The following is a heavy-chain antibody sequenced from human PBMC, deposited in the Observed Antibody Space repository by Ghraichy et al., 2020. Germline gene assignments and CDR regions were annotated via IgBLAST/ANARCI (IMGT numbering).Heavy chain of an antibody. Sequence: GGSLRLSCAASGFTFNTYWMNWVRQAPGKGLEWVANIKQDGSEKYYVDSVKGRFTISGDYAKNSLYLQMNSLRVEDTAVYYCARGRGDLLPRGDFDYWGQGILVTVSS. D-gene: IGHD1-26*01. CDR3: ARGRGDLLPRGDFDY. V-gene: IGHV3-7*01. CDR1: GFTFNTYW. CDR2: IKQDGSEK. J-gene: IGHJ4*02.